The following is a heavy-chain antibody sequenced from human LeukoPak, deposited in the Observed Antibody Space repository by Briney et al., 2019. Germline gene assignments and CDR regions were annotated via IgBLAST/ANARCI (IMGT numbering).Heavy chain of an antibody. Sequence: ASVKVSCKASGGTFSSYAISWVRQAPGQGLECMGGIIPIFGTANYAQKFQGRVTITADKSTSTAYMELSSLRPEDTAVYYCASLGIAAADLYYFDYWGQGTLVTVSS. CDR3: ASLGIAAADLYYFDY. D-gene: IGHD6-13*01. J-gene: IGHJ4*02. CDR2: IIPIFGTA. V-gene: IGHV1-69*06. CDR1: GGTFSSYA.